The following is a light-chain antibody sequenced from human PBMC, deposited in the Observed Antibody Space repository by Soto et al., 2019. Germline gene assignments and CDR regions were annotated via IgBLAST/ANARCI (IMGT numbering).Light chain of an antibody. V-gene: IGKV3-20*01. CDR2: GTS. Sequence: EIVLTQSPGTLSLSPGERATLSCRASQSVSTQYLAWYQQKPGQAPRLLIYGTSSRPGGIPDRFSGSGSGTDFTLTINRLQAEDFAVYFCQQHGTSPYTFAQGTKLEI. CDR1: QSVSTQY. J-gene: IGKJ2*01. CDR3: QQHGTSPYT.